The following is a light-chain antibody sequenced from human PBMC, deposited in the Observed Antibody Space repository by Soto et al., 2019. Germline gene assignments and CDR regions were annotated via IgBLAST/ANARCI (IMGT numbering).Light chain of an antibody. J-gene: IGLJ1*01. CDR2: EVS. V-gene: IGLV2-8*01. CDR3: SSYAGSNYYV. Sequence: QSALTQPPSASGSPGQSVTISCTGTSSDVGGYNYVSWYQQHPGKAPKLMIYEVSKRPSGVPDRFAGSKSGNTASLTVSGRQAEDEADYYCSSYAGSNYYVFGTGTKLTVL. CDR1: SSDVGGYNY.